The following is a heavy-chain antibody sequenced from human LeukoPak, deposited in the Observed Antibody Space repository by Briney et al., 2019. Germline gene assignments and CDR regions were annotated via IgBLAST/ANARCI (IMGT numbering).Heavy chain of an antibody. V-gene: IGHV4-39*01. J-gene: IGHJ4*02. CDR3: ARGYSYGPGENYFDY. CDR1: GGSISSSSYY. CDR2: IYYSGST. Sequence: SETLSLTCTVSGGSISSSSYYWGWIRQPPGKGLEWIGSIYYSGSTYYNPSLKSRVTISVDTSKNQFSLKLSSVTAADTAVYYCARGYSYGPGENYFDYWGQGTLVTVSS. D-gene: IGHD5-18*01.